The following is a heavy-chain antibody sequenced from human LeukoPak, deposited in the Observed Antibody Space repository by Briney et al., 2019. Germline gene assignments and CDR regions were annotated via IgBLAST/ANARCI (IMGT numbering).Heavy chain of an antibody. CDR3: ASTGYSSSWYGPFDY. CDR1: GGSFSGYY. CDR2: INHSGST. V-gene: IGHV4-34*01. Sequence: SETLSLICAVYGGSFSGYYWSWIRQPPGKGLEWIGEINHSGSTNYNPSLKSRVTISVDTSKNQFSLKLSSVTAADTAVYYCASTGYSSSWYGPFDYWGQGSLVTVSS. D-gene: IGHD6-13*01. J-gene: IGHJ4*02.